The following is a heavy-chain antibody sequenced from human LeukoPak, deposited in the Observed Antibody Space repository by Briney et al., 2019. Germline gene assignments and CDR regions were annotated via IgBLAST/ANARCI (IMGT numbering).Heavy chain of an antibody. J-gene: IGHJ4*02. V-gene: IGHV1-69*04. CDR3: ARDQGVCSGGSCYPNFDY. Sequence: GASVKVSCKASGGTFSSYAISWVRQAPGQGLEWMGRIIPILGIANYAQKFQGRVTITADKSTSTAYMELSSLRSEDTAVYYCARDQGVCSGGSCYPNFDYWGQGTLVTVSS. CDR1: GGTFSSYA. CDR2: IIPILGIA. D-gene: IGHD2-15*01.